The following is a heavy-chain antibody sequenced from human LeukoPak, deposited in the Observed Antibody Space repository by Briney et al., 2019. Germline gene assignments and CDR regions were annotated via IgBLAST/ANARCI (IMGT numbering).Heavy chain of an antibody. CDR3: ARDLSGNIQLWPPDY. CDR1: GFTFSSYS. V-gene: IGHV3-21*01. D-gene: IGHD5-18*01. CDR2: ISSSSSYI. J-gene: IGHJ4*02. Sequence: GGSLRLSCAASGFTFSSYSMNWVRQAPGKGLEWVSSISSSSSYIYYADSVKGRFTISRDNAKNSLYLQMNSLRAEDTAVYYCARDLSGNIQLWPPDYWGQGTLVTVSS.